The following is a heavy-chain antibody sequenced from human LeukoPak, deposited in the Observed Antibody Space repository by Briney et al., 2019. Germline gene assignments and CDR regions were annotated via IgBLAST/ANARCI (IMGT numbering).Heavy chain of an antibody. J-gene: IGHJ4*02. D-gene: IGHD3-22*01. CDR2: ISYDGSNK. Sequence: GGSLRLSCAASGFTFSSYAMHWVRQAPGKGLEWVAVISYDGSNKYYADSVKGRFTISRDNSKNTLYLQMNSLRAEDTAVYYCARDNSESYYDSSGYQDWGQGTLVTVSS. CDR3: ARDNSESYYDSSGYQD. V-gene: IGHV3-30*04. CDR1: GFTFSSYA.